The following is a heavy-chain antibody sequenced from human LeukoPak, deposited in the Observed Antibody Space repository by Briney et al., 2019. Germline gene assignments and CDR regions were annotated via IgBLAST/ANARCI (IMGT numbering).Heavy chain of an antibody. D-gene: IGHD3-3*01. CDR3: ARDDTYYDFWSGYYPLIDY. CDR1: GFTFSSYW. J-gene: IGHJ4*02. Sequence: GGSLRLSCAASGFTFSSYWMSWVRQAPGKGLEWVANIKQDGSEKYYVDSVKGRFTISRDNAKNSLYLQMNSLRAEDTAVYYCARDDTYYDFWSGYYPLIDYWGQGTLVTVSS. V-gene: IGHV3-7*01. CDR2: IKQDGSEK.